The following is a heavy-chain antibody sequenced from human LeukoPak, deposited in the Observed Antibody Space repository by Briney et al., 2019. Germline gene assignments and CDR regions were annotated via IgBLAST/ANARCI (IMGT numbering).Heavy chain of an antibody. CDR2: INHSGST. Sequence: SETLSLTCAVYDGSFSGYSWSWIRQPPGKGLEWIGEINHSGSTNYNPSLKSRVTISVDTSKNQFSLKLSSVTAADTAVYYCAGGVVIYYYYYYMDVWGKGTTVTVSS. D-gene: IGHD3-22*01. V-gene: IGHV4-34*01. CDR1: DGSFSGYS. CDR3: AGGVVIYYYYYYMDV. J-gene: IGHJ6*03.